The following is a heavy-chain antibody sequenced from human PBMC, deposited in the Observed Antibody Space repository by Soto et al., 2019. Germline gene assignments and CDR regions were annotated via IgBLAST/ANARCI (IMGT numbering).Heavy chain of an antibody. Sequence: ASVKVSRKASGYTFTSYDINWVRQATGQGLEWMGWMNPNSGNTGYAQKFQGRVTMTRNTSISTAYMELSSLRSEDTAVYYCARSVAVAGTYYMDVWGKGTTVTVSS. CDR3: ARSVAVAGTYYMDV. J-gene: IGHJ6*03. D-gene: IGHD6-19*01. CDR1: GYTFTSYD. V-gene: IGHV1-8*01. CDR2: MNPNSGNT.